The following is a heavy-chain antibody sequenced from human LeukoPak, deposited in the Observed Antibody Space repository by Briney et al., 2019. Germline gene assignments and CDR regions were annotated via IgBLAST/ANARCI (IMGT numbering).Heavy chain of an antibody. CDR2: IKSKTDGGTT. D-gene: IGHD1-14*01. CDR3: TTVEPYYYYYMDV. Sequence: PGGSLRLSCAASGFTFSSYSMHWVRQAPGKGLEWVGRIKSKTDGGTTDYAAPVKGRFTISRDDSKNTLYLQMNSLKTEDTAVYYCTTVEPYYYYYMDVWGKGTTVTVSS. CDR1: GFTFSSYS. J-gene: IGHJ6*03. V-gene: IGHV3-15*01.